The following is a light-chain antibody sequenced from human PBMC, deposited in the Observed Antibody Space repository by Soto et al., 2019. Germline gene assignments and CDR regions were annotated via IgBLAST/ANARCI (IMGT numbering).Light chain of an antibody. CDR2: AAS. CDR3: QQYNSYPLT. J-gene: IGKJ4*01. V-gene: IGKV1D-16*01. Sequence: DIQMTPSPSSLSASVVDTVTIACRASQGISTWLAWYQQKPNRAPRPLIYAASSLHTGVPSRFSGSGSGTDFTLTISSLQPEDFATYYCQQYNSYPLTFGGGTKVDIK. CDR1: QGISTW.